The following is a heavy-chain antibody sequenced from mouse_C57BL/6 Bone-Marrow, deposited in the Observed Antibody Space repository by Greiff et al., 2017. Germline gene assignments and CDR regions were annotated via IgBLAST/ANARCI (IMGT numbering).Heavy chain of an antibody. CDR1: GYTFTSYW. CDR3: AREAVDGYYPLNYFDY. J-gene: IGHJ2*01. D-gene: IGHD2-3*01. CDR2: IDPSDSYT. Sequence: QVQLKQSGAELVMPGASVKLSCKASGYTFTSYWMHWVKQRPGQGLEWIGEIDPSDSYTNYNQKFKGKSTLTVDKSSSTAYMQLSSLTSGDSAVYYCAREAVDGYYPLNYFDYWGQGTTLTVSS. V-gene: IGHV1-69*01.